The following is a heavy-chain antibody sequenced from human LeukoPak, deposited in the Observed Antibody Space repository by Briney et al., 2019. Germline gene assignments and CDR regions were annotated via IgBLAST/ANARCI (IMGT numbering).Heavy chain of an antibody. D-gene: IGHD4-17*01. CDR2: IYYRGRT. CDR3: AGPTVTLDAFDI. J-gene: IGHJ3*02. Sequence: SETLSLTCTVSDASISSYYWSWIRQPPGKGLEWIGYIYYRGRTNYNPSLKSRVTISLDTSKNQFSLSLSSVTASDTALYYCAGPTVTLDAFDIWGQGTMVTVSS. V-gene: IGHV4-59*08. CDR1: DASISSYY.